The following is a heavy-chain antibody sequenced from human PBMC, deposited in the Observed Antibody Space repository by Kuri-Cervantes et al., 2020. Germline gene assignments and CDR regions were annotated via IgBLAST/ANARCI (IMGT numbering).Heavy chain of an antibody. CDR2: INHSGST. J-gene: IGHJ6*02. Sequence: SETLSLTCTVSGGSISSSSYYWSWIRQPPGKGLEWIGEINHSGSTNYNQSLKSRVTISVDTSKNQFSLKLSSVTAADTAVYYCARDLQSRAEYYYYYGMDVWGQGTTVTVSS. CDR3: ARDLQSRAEYYYYYGMDV. CDR1: GGSISSSSYY. D-gene: IGHD6-13*01. V-gene: IGHV4-39*07.